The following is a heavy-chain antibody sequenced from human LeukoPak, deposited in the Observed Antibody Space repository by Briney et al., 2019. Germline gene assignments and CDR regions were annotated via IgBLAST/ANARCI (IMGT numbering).Heavy chain of an antibody. CDR2: IKRDGSEK. D-gene: IGHD1-1*01. Sequence: GGSLRLSCAASGFSFSSYWMSWVRQAPGKGLERVANIKRDGSEKYYVDSVKGRFTISRDNAKNSLYLQMDSLRAEDTAVYYCARDPVRRYDYWGQGTLVTVSS. V-gene: IGHV3-7*01. J-gene: IGHJ4*02. CDR3: ARDPVRRYDY. CDR1: GFSFSSYW.